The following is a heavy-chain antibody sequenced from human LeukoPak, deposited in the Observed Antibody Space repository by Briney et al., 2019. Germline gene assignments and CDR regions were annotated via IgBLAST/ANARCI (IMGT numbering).Heavy chain of an antibody. J-gene: IGHJ6*03. Sequence: GGSLRLSCAASGFTFDDYAMHWVRQAPGKGLEWVSLISWDGGSTYYADSVKGRFTISRDNSKNSLYLQMNSLRTEDTALYYCAKAGYSYGYGCYYYYMDVWGKGTTVTVSS. V-gene: IGHV3-43*02. CDR1: GFTFDDYA. D-gene: IGHD5-18*01. CDR3: AKAGYSYGYGCYYYYMDV. CDR2: ISWDGGST.